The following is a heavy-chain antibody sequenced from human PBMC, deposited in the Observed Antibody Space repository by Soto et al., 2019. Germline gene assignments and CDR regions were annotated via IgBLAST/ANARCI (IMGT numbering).Heavy chain of an antibody. CDR3: AKENFGTDYGNFHY. Sequence: GGSLILSCAASGFTFSSYAMSWVRQAPGKGLEWVSTMSGSNTGTYYADSVKGRFTVSRDNSKNTLYLQMNSLRAEDTAIYYCAKENFGTDYGNFHYWGQGTLVTVSS. CDR1: GFTFSSYA. CDR2: MSGSNTGT. J-gene: IGHJ4*02. D-gene: IGHD4-17*01. V-gene: IGHV3-23*01.